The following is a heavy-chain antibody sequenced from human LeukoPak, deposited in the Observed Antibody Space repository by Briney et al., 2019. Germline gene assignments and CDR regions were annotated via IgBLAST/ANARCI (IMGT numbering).Heavy chain of an antibody. CDR2: ISSSGSTI. D-gene: IGHD3-22*01. J-gene: IGHJ4*02. CDR3: ARTYYYDDKGPRFDY. CDR1: GFTFSSYE. V-gene: IGHV3-48*03. Sequence: GGSLRLSCAASGFTFSSYEVNWVRPAPGKGLEWVSYISSSGSTIYYADSVRGRFAISRDNAKNSLYLQMNSLRAEDTAVYYCARTYYYDDKGPRFDYWGQGTLVTVSS.